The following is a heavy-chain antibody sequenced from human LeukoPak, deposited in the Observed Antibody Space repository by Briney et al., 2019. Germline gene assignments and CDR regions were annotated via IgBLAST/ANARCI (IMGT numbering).Heavy chain of an antibody. CDR1: GFTFSSYG. V-gene: IGHV3-30*02. CDR3: ARDFVAGTGY. D-gene: IGHD6-19*01. Sequence: GGSLRLSCAASGFTFSSYGIHWVRQAPGKGLEWVTFIRYDGSNKYYADSVKGRFTISRDNSKNTLYLQMNSLRAEDTAVYYCARDFVAGTGYWGQGTLVTVSS. CDR2: IRYDGSNK. J-gene: IGHJ4*02.